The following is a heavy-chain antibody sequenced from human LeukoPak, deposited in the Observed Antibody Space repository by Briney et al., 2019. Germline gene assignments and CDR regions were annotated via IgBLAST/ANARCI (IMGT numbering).Heavy chain of an antibody. D-gene: IGHD4-17*01. CDR1: GGSISRYY. J-gene: IGHJ3*02. CDR3: ARDPNDFGDYGAFDI. CDR2: IYSSGST. V-gene: IGHV4-4*07. Sequence: SETLSLTCTVSGGSISRYYWSWIRQPTGKGLEWIGRIYSSGSTNYDPSLRSRVTMSVDTSKNQFSLKLSSVTAADTAVYYCARDPNDFGDYGAFDIWGQGTLVTVSS.